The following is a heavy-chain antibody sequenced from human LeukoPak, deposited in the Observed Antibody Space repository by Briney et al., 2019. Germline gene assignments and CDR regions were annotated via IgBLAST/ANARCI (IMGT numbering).Heavy chain of an antibody. CDR3: ARVRKWFPFDY. D-gene: IGHD3-22*01. Sequence: SETLSLTCTVSGGSISSYYWSWIRQHPGKGLEWIGYIYYSGSTYYNPSLKSRVTISVDTSKNQFSLKLSSVTAADTAVYYCARVRKWFPFDYWGQGTLVTVSS. J-gene: IGHJ4*02. CDR2: IYYSGST. CDR1: GGSISSYY. V-gene: IGHV4-59*12.